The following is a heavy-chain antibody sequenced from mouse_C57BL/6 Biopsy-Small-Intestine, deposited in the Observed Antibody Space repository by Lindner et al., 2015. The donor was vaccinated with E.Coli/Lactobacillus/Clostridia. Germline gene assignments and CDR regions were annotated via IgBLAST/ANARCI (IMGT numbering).Heavy chain of an antibody. D-gene: IGHD1-1*01. CDR1: GFSLTSYG. V-gene: IGHV2-3*01. J-gene: IGHJ4*01. Sequence: VQLQESGPGLVAPSQSLSITCTVSGFSLTSYGVSWVRQPPGEGPEWLGVIWGDGGTHYHSALISRLSISKDNSKSQVFLKLNSLQTDDTATYYCAREVLPMDYWGQGTSVTVSS. CDR2: IWGDGGT. CDR3: AREVLPMDY.